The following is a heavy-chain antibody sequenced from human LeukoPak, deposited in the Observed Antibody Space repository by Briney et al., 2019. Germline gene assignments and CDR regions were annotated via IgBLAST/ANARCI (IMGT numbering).Heavy chain of an antibody. CDR2: ISYDGSNK. CDR3: ARGASSGWYSRRRGFDY. J-gene: IGHJ4*02. D-gene: IGHD6-19*01. V-gene: IGHV3-30-3*01. CDR1: GFTFSSYA. Sequence: PGGSLRLSCAASGFTFSSYAMHWVRQAPGKGLEWVAVISYDGSNKYYADSVKGRFTISRDNSKNTLYLQMNSLRAEDTAVYYCARGASSGWYSRRRGFDYWGQGTLVTVSS.